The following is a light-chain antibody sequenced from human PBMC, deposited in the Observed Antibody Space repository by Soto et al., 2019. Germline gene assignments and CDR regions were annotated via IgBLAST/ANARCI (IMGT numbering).Light chain of an antibody. CDR3: QKYNSAPPT. CDR2: GAS. CDR1: QAISNF. V-gene: IGKV1-27*01. J-gene: IGKJ1*01. Sequence: DIQMTQSPSSLSASVGDRVTITCRASQAISNFLAWYQQKPGQTPRLLIYGASTLQSGVPSRFSGTGSGTDFALTISSLQPEDFATYYCQKYNSAPPTFGQGTKVDIK.